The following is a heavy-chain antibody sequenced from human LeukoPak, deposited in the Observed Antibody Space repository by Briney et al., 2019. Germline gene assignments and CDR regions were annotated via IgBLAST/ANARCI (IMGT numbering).Heavy chain of an antibody. J-gene: IGHJ4*02. CDR1: GGSISSSNW. D-gene: IGHD3-10*01. Sequence: SGTLSLTCAVSGGSISSSNWWSWVRQPPGKGLEWIGEIYHSGSTNYNPSLKSRVTISVDKSKNQFSLKLSSVTAADTAVYYCARGLLWFGELLYDRGLDYWGQGTLVTVSS. CDR3: ARGLLWFGELLYDRGLDY. CDR2: IYHSGST. V-gene: IGHV4-4*02.